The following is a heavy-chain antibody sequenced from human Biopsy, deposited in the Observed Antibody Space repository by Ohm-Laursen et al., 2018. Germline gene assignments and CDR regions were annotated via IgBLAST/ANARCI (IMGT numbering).Heavy chain of an antibody. V-gene: IGHV3-21*01. CDR3: ASLGLVWFGELLSVPFGMDV. J-gene: IGHJ6*02. Sequence: GSLRLSCAASGFTFSSYSMNWVRQAPGKGLEWISYISETSSHIYDADSVEGQFTVARDNAKNSLYLQMNSLRAEDTAVYFCASLGLVWFGELLSVPFGMDVWGQGTTVTVSS. CDR1: GFTFSSYS. CDR2: ISETSSHI. D-gene: IGHD3-10*01.